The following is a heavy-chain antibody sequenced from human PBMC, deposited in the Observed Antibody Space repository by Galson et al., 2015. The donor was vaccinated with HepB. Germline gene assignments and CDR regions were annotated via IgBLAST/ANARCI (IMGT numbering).Heavy chain of an antibody. V-gene: IGHV3-21*01. CDR3: AREGRSSSSYGY. D-gene: IGHD6-13*01. CDR1: GFTFSSYS. Sequence: SLRLSCAASGFTFSSYSMNWVRQAPGKGLEWVSSISSSSSYIYYADSVKGRFTISRDNAKNSLYLQMNSLRAEDTAVYYCAREGRSSSSYGYWGQGTLVTVSS. CDR2: ISSSSSYI. J-gene: IGHJ4*02.